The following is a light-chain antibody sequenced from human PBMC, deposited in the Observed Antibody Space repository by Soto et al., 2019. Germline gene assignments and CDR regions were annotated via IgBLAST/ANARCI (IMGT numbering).Light chain of an antibody. CDR1: QVTSNS. V-gene: IGKV1-27*01. J-gene: IGKJ5*01. CDR2: ASS. Sequence: DIQMTQSPSSLSASVGDTVTITCRARQVTSNSLAWYQQEPGKGPKLLIFASSTLKSGVPSRFSGSGSGTDFTLTITNLQPEDVATYYCQAYNSGYAFGQGTRLEI. CDR3: QAYNSGYA.